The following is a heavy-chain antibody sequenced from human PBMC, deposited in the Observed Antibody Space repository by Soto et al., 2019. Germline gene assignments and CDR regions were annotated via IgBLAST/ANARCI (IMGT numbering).Heavy chain of an antibody. Sequence: PSETVSLTWSVSGGSVSSVYCWNWIRQPPGKGLEWIGHLYYSGTTYYNPSLKSRVTMSVDTSKNQFSLKLTSVTAVDTAVYYCARREIQGPIDYWGQGTLVTVSS. CDR1: GGSVSSVYC. D-gene: IGHD1-26*01. V-gene: IGHV4-61*01. J-gene: IGHJ4*02. CDR2: LYYSGTT. CDR3: ARREIQGPIDY.